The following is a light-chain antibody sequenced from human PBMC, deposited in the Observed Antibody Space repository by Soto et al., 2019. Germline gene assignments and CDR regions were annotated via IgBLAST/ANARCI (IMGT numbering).Light chain of an antibody. V-gene: IGLV2-14*01. J-gene: IGLJ2*01. CDR2: DVS. Sequence: QSALTQPASVSGSPGQSITISCTGTSRDVGGYNYVSWYQQHPGKSPKLMIYDVSNRPSGVSNRFSGSKSGNTASLTISGLQDEDEADYYCSSYTSSSTLVFGGGTKLTVL. CDR3: SSYTSSSTLV. CDR1: SRDVGGYNY.